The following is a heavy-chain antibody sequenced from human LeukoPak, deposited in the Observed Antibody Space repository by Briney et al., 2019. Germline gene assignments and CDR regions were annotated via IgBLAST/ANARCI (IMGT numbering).Heavy chain of an antibody. J-gene: IGHJ4*02. Sequence: GGSLRLSCAASGFTFSSYWMSWVRQAPGKGLEWVAVISYDGSNKYYADSVKGRFTISRDISKNTLYLQMNSLRVEDTAVYYCAKGPKQLLVGSRGYYFDYWGQGTLVTVSS. V-gene: IGHV3-30*18. CDR1: GFTFSSYW. D-gene: IGHD6-13*01. CDR3: AKGPKQLLVGSRGYYFDY. CDR2: ISYDGSNK.